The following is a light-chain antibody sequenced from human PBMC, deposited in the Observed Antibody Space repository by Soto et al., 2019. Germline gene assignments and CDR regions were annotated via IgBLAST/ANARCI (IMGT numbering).Light chain of an antibody. CDR2: DAS. J-gene: IGKJ4*01. Sequence: EVVLTQSPGTLPLSPGERATLSCRASQTVRNNYLAWYQQKPGQAPRLLIYDASSRATGIPDRFSGGGSGTDFTLTISRLEPEDFAVYYCQQFSSYPLTFGGGTKVDI. CDR3: QQFSSYPLT. V-gene: IGKV3-20*01. CDR1: QTVRNNY.